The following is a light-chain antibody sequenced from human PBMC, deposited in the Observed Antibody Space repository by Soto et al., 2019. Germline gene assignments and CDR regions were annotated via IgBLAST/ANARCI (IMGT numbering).Light chain of an antibody. CDR2: GNN. CDR1: SSNIGAGYD. CDR3: QSYDSSLSGWV. Sequence: HSALTQPPSVSGAPGQRVTISCTGSSSNIGAGYDVHWYQQLPGTAPKLLIFGNNNRPSGVPDRFSGSKSGTSASLAITGLQAEDEADYYCQSYDSSLSGWVFGGGTKLTVL. V-gene: IGLV1-40*01. J-gene: IGLJ3*02.